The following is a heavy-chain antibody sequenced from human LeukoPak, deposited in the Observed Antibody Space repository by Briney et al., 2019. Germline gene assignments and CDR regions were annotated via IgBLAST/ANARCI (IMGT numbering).Heavy chain of an antibody. Sequence: PSETLSLTCAVYGGSFSGYYWSWIRQPPGKGLEWIGEINHGGSTNYNPSLKSRVTISVDMSKNQFSLRLSSVTAADTAVYYCASSTIFGVVANWFDPWGQGTLVTVSS. CDR1: GGSFSGYY. CDR2: INHGGST. J-gene: IGHJ5*02. V-gene: IGHV4-34*01. CDR3: ASSTIFGVVANWFDP. D-gene: IGHD3-3*01.